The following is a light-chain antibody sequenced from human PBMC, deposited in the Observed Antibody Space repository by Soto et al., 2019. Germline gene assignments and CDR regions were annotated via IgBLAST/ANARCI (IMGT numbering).Light chain of an antibody. V-gene: IGLV1-40*01. CDR3: QSYDSSLSGHVV. CDR2: GNS. CDR1: SSNIGAGYD. J-gene: IGLJ2*01. Sequence: QSVLTQPPSVXGXPGXXXXISCTGSSSNIGAGYDVHWYQQLPGTAPKLLIYGNSNRPSGVPDRFSGSKSGTSASLAITGLQAEDEADYYCQSYDSSLSGHVVFGGGTKVTVL.